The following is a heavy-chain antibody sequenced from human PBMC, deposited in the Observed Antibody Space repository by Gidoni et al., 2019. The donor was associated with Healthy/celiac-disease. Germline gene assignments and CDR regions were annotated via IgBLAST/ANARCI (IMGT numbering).Heavy chain of an antibody. J-gene: IGHJ6*03. CDR1: GSTFPGYY. V-gene: IGHV1-2*02. CDR3: ARGPDIVVVPAAIVYYYYYYMDV. Sequence: QVQLVPSVAEVKNPGASVKVSCTPSGSTFPGYYMHLVRQAPGQGLEWMGWINPNSGGTNYEQKFKGRVNMTRDTSISTAYMELSRLRSDDTAVYDCARGPDIVVVPAAIVYYYYYYMDVWGKGTTVTVSS. CDR2: INPNSGGT. D-gene: IGHD2-2*01.